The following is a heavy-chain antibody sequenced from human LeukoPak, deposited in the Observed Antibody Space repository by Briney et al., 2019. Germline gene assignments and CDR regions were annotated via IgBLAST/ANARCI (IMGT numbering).Heavy chain of an antibody. V-gene: IGHV3-23*01. CDR3: AREVSPYGSGSWPPYSDY. CDR1: GFTFSSYA. CDR2: ISGSGGTT. Sequence: PGGSLRLSCAASGFTFSSYAMSWVRQAPGKGLEWVSAISGSGGTTHYADSVKGRFTISRDRSKNTLYLQMNSLRAEDTAVYYCAREVSPYGSGSWPPYSDYWGQGTLVTVSS. J-gene: IGHJ4*02. D-gene: IGHD3-10*01.